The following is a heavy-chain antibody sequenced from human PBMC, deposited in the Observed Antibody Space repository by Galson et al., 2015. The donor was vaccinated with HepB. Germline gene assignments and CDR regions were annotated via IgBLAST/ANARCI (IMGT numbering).Heavy chain of an antibody. Sequence: SLRLSCAASGFTFSSYAMRWVRQAPGKGLEWVAIISYDRSNQYYADSVKGRFTISRDDSKNTLYLQMNSLRDEDTAVYYCVRESIWRGYSYGYSYFDYWGQGTLVTVSS. CDR1: GFTFSSYA. CDR2: ISYDRSNQ. D-gene: IGHD5-18*01. V-gene: IGHV3-30*04. CDR3: VRESIWRGYSYGYSYFDY. J-gene: IGHJ4*02.